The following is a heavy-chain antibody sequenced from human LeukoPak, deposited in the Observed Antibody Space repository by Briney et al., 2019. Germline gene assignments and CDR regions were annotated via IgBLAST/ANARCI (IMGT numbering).Heavy chain of an antibody. D-gene: IGHD3-3*01. CDR1: GYSISSGYY. CDR2: IYHRGST. J-gene: IGHJ3*02. V-gene: IGHV4-38-2*01. CDR3: ARWDSGEWFHDAFDI. Sequence: SETLSLTCAASGYSISSGYYWGWIRQPPRKGLEWIGSIYHRGSTYYNPSLKSRITIAVDTSKTQFSLKLSSVTAADTAVYYCARWDSGEWFHDAFDIWGQGTMVTVSS.